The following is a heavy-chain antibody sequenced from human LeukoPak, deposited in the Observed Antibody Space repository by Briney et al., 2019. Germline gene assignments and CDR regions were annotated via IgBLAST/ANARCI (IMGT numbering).Heavy chain of an antibody. CDR3: ASLPNHGYGDYGAFDI. V-gene: IGHV5-51*01. J-gene: IGHJ3*02. CDR2: IYPGDSDT. D-gene: IGHD4-17*01. CDR1: GDSFTSYW. Sequence: GESLNISCKRSGDSFTSYWIGWVRQMPGKGLEWMGIIYPGDSDTRYSPSFQGQVTISADKSNSTAYLQWSSLKASDTAMYYCASLPNHGYGDYGAFDIWGQGTMVTVSS.